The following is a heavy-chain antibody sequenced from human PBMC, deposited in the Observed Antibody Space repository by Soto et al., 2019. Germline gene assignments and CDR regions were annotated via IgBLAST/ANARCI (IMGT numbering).Heavy chain of an antibody. D-gene: IGHD2-2*01. Sequence: SETLSLTCAVYGVSFSGYYWSWIRQPPGKGLEWIGEINHSGSTNYNPSLKSRVTISVDTSKNQFSLKLSSVTAADTAVYYCAREPLINDIVVVPAAIARPNYFDYWGQGTRVTVSS. CDR1: GVSFSGYY. CDR3: AREPLINDIVVVPAAIARPNYFDY. CDR2: INHSGST. J-gene: IGHJ4*02. V-gene: IGHV4-34*01.